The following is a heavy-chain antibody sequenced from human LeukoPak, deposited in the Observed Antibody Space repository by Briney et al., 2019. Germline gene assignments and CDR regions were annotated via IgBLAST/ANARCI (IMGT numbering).Heavy chain of an antibody. CDR1: GGTFSSYA. CDR3: ARGPLGWQQLIGYFDY. D-gene: IGHD6-13*01. V-gene: IGHV1-69*13. CDR2: IIPIFGTA. Sequence: SVKVSCKASGGTFSSYAISWVRQAPGQGLEWMGGIIPIFGTANHAQKFQGRVTITADESTSTAYMELSSLRSEGTAVYYCARGPLGWQQLIGYFDYWGQGTLVTVSS. J-gene: IGHJ4*02.